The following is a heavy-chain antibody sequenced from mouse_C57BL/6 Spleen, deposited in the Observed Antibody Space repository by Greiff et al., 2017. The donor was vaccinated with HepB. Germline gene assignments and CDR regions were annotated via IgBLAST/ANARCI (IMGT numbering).Heavy chain of an antibody. CDR3: ARVVTSWFAY. CDR1: GFTFSSYA. V-gene: IGHV5-4*01. CDR2: ISDGGSYT. D-gene: IGHD2-1*01. Sequence: EVQLVESGGGLVKPGGSLKLSCAASGFTFSSYAMSWVRQTPEKRLEWVATISDGGSYTYYPDNVKGRFTIFRDNAKNNLYLQMSHLKSEDTAMYYCARVVTSWFAYWGQGTLVTVSA. J-gene: IGHJ3*01.